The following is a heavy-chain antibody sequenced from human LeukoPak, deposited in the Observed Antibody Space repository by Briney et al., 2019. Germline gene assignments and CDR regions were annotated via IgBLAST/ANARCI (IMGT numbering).Heavy chain of an antibody. CDR2: INYIGAP. D-gene: IGHD6-19*01. CDR1: GGSISSYY. J-gene: IGHJ2*01. V-gene: IGHV4-59*01. CDR3: ARGSSGPYLYFDL. Sequence: PSETLSLTCTVSGGSISSYYWSWIRQPPGKGLEWFGYINYIGAPNYNPSLKGRVTISEDTPKNKFSLNLSPVTAADTAVYYWARGSSGPYLYFDLWGRGTLVTVSS.